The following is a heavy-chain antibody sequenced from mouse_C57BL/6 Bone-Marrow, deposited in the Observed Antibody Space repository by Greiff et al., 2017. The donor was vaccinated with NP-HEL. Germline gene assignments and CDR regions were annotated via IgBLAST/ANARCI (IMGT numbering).Heavy chain of an antibody. CDR3: ARSGHYYDYDGLFFAY. CDR2: VYPYNGGT. Sequence: EVQLQESGPVLVKPGPSVKISCKASGFTFTDYYMHWVKQSHGKSLEWIGLVYPYNGGTSYNQKFKGKATLTVDTYSRTAYMELNSLNSEDSAVYYCARSGHYYDYDGLFFAYWGQGTLVTVSA. D-gene: IGHD2-4*01. J-gene: IGHJ3*01. CDR1: GFTFTDYY. V-gene: IGHV1-36*01.